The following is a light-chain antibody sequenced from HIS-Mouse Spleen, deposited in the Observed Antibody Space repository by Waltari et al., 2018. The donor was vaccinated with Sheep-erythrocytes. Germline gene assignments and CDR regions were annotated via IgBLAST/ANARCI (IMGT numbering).Light chain of an antibody. CDR1: SSDVGGYNY. Sequence: QSALTQPASVSGSPGQSITISCTGTSSDVGGYNYVSWYQQHHGKDPKLMIYEVSNRPSGVSNRFSGSKSGNTASLTISGLQAEDEADYYCSSYTSSSTRVFGGGTKLTVL. CDR3: SSYTSSSTRV. V-gene: IGLV2-14*01. CDR2: EVS. J-gene: IGLJ3*02.